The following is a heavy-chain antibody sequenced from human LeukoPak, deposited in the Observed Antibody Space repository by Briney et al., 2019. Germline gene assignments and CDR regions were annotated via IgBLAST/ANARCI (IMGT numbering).Heavy chain of an antibody. V-gene: IGHV4-59*08. CDR1: GGSISSYY. J-gene: IGHJ4*02. D-gene: IGHD6-13*01. CDR3: ARLSSSWYVGYFDY. Sequence: SETLSLTCTVSGGSISSYYWSWIRQPPGKGLEWIGYIYYSGSTNYNPSLKSRVTISVDTSKNQFSPKLSSVTAADTAVYYCARLSSSWYVGYFDYWGQGTLVTVSS. CDR2: IYYSGST.